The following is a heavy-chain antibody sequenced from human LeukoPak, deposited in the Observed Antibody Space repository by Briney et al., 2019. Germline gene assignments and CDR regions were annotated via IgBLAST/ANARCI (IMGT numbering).Heavy chain of an antibody. V-gene: IGHV3-23*01. CDR1: GFTFTNFA. D-gene: IGHD6-19*01. J-gene: IGHJ4*02. Sequence: AGGSLRLSCAASGFTFTNFAMTWVRQAPGKGLEWVSTISSSGGSTYYADSVKGRFTISRDNSKNTLYLQMNSLIAEDTAVYYCAKGGIEVTGRYYFDCWGQGTTVTVS. CDR3: AKGGIEVTGRYYFDC. CDR2: ISSSGGST.